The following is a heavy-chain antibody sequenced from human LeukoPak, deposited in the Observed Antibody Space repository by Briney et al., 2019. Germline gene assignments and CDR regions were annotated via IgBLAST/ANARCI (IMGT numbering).Heavy chain of an antibody. CDR1: GGSISSYY. Sequence: NAAETLSLTCTVSGGSISSYYWSWIRQPPGKGLEWIGYIYYSGSTNYNPSLKSRVTISVDTSKNQFSLKLSSVTAADTAVYYCARHGSSWYEKDYFDYWGQGTLVTVSS. V-gene: IGHV4-59*08. D-gene: IGHD6-13*01. CDR2: IYYSGST. J-gene: IGHJ4*02. CDR3: ARHGSSWYEKDYFDY.